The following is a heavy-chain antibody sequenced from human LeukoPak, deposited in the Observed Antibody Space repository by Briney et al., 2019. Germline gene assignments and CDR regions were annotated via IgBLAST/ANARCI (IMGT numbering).Heavy chain of an antibody. CDR3: AKDARGYTQPIDY. Sequence: PGGSLRLSCAASGFSFSSYAMSWVRQAPGKGLEWVSAISGSGSSTYYADSAKGRFTISRDNSKDTLYLQMNSLRAEDMAVYYCAKDARGYTQPIDYWGQGTLVTVSS. CDR1: GFSFSSYA. J-gene: IGHJ4*02. D-gene: IGHD5-18*01. CDR2: ISGSGSST. V-gene: IGHV3-23*01.